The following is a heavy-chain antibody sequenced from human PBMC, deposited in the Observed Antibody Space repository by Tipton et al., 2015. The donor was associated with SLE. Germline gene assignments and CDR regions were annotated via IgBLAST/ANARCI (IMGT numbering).Heavy chain of an antibody. D-gene: IGHD2-8*01. CDR1: GGSISSGRFY. V-gene: IGHV4-39*01. Sequence: TLSLTCTVSGGSISSGRFYWGWIRQPPGKGLEWIGSINDSGNTQYNPSLKSRVTISVDTSKNHFSLKLSSVTAADTAVYYCARHDTNYGRNWFDPWGQGTLVTVSS. J-gene: IGHJ5*02. CDR3: ARHDTNYGRNWFDP. CDR2: INDSGNT.